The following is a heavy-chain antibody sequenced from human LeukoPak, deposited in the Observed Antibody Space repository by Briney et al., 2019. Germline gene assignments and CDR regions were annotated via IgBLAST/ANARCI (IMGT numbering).Heavy chain of an antibody. J-gene: IGHJ4*02. V-gene: IGHV4-59*01. CDR3: ATSLSSIAARPYY. CDR2: IYYSGST. D-gene: IGHD6-6*01. Sequence: SETLPLTCTVSGGSISSYYWSWIRQPPGKGLEWIGYIYYSGSTNYNPSLKSRVTISVDTSKNQLSLKLSSVTAADTAVYYCATSLSSIAARPYYWGQGALFSASS. CDR1: GGSISSYY.